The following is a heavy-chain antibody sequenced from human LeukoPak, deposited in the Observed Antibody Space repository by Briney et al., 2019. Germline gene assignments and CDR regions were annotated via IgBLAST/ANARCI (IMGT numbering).Heavy chain of an antibody. CDR2: INHSGST. CDR1: GGSFSGYY. D-gene: IGHD3-22*01. Sequence: SGTLSLTCAVYGGSFSGYYWSWIRQPPGKGLEWIGEINHSGSTNYNPSLKSRVTISVDTSKNQFSLKLSSVTAADTAVYYCARGTVIHYYDSSGYYPPAFDIWGQGTMVTVSS. V-gene: IGHV4-34*01. J-gene: IGHJ3*02. CDR3: ARGTVIHYYDSSGYYPPAFDI.